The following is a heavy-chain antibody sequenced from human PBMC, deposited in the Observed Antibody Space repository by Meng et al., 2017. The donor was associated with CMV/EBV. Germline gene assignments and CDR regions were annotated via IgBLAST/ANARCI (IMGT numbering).Heavy chain of an antibody. CDR3: AREGGWTAIHYGMDV. Sequence: GESLKISCAASGFTVSRNYMRWVRQAPGKGLEWVSVIYSGGGTYYADSVKGRFTISRDNSKNTLYLQMNSLRAEDTAVYYCAREGGWTAIHYGMDVWGQGTTVTVSS. CDR1: GFTVSRNY. D-gene: IGHD5-18*01. CDR2: IYSGGGT. J-gene: IGHJ6*02. V-gene: IGHV3-53*01.